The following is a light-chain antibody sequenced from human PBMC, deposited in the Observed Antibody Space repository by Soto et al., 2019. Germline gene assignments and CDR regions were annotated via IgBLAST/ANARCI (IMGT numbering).Light chain of an antibody. CDR1: QRISTS. V-gene: IGKV1-39*01. J-gene: IGKJ2*01. CDR3: QQSYSTPHT. CDR2: AAS. Sequence: DIQMTQSPSSLSASVGDRVTITCRASQRISTSLNWYQQKPGKAPKLLIYAASSLQSGVPSRFSGSGSGTDFTLTISSLQPEDFATYYCQQSYSTPHTFGQGTKLEIK.